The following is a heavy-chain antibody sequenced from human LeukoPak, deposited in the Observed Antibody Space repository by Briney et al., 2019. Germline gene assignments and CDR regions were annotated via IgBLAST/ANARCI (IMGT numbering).Heavy chain of an antibody. CDR1: GGSISSYY. CDR2: IYYSGST. CDR3: ARLNILTGTGIDY. V-gene: IGHV4-59*01. D-gene: IGHD3-9*01. J-gene: IGHJ4*02. Sequence: SETLSLTCTVSGGSISSYYWGWIRQPPGKGLEWIGYIYYSGSTNYNPPLKSRVTISVDTSKNQFSLKLSSVTAADTAVYYCARLNILTGTGIDYWGQGTLVTVSS.